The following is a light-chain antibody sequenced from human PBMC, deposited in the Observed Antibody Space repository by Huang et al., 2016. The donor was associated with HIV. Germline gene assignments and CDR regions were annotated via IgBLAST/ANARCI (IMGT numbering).Light chain of an antibody. V-gene: IGKV1-39*01. CDR3: QQCFNTPPYT. CDR2: GAS. Sequence: DIQMTQSPSSLSASVGDRVTITCRASQTIITYLNWYQQKPGKAPKLLIYGASSLHSGVPSRFSGSGSGTDFTLTISSLQPDDFATYYCQQCFNTPPYTFGQGTKLEIK. J-gene: IGKJ2*01. CDR1: QTIITY.